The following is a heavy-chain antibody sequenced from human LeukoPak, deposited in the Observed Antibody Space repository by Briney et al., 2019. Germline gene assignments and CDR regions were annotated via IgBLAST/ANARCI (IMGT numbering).Heavy chain of an antibody. CDR3: ARDGGYCSSTSCQPYNWFDP. V-gene: IGHV1-69*01. CDR1: GGTFSSYA. J-gene: IGHJ5*02. Sequence: SVKDSCKASGGTFSSYAISWVRQAPGQGLEWMGGIIPIFGTANYAQKFQGRVTITADESTSTAYMELSSLRSEDTAVYYCARDGGYCSSTSCQPYNWFDPGGQGTLVTVSS. D-gene: IGHD2-2*01. CDR2: IIPIFGTA.